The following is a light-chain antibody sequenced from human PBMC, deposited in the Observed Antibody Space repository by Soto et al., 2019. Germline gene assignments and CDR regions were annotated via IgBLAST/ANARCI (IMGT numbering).Light chain of an antibody. V-gene: IGKV3-15*01. Sequence: EIFLTQSPDTLSLARGERATLSCRASQSVSSSYLAWYQQKPGQAPRLLIYGASTRATGIPARFSGSGSGTEFTLTISSLQSEDFAVYYCQQYNNWPPITFGQGTRLEIK. CDR1: QSVSSSY. CDR2: GAS. CDR3: QQYNNWPPIT. J-gene: IGKJ5*01.